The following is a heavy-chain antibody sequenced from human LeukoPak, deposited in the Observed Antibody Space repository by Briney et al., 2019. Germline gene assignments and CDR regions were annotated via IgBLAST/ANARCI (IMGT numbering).Heavy chain of an antibody. V-gene: IGHV3-49*04. D-gene: IGHD6-13*01. CDR2: IRSKAYGGTT. CDR1: GFTFCDYA. J-gene: IGHJ4*02. Sequence: GRSLRLSCTASGFTFCDYAMSWVRQAPGKGLEWVGFIRSKAYGGTTEYAASVKGRFTISRDDSKSIAYLQMNSLKTEDAAVYYCTRGGSSWYWLDYWGQGTLVTVSS. CDR3: TRGGSSWYWLDY.